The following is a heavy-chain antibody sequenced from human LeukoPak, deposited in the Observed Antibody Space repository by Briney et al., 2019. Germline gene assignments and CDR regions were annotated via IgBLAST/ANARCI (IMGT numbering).Heavy chain of an antibody. D-gene: IGHD1-26*01. Sequence: GGSLRLSCAASGFTFDDYGMSWVRQAPGKGLEWVSDINWNGGRTGYTDSVKGRFTISRDNAKNSLYLQMNSLRAEDTALYYCARAIVGATRWFDPWGQGTLVTVSS. CDR2: INWNGGRT. J-gene: IGHJ5*02. CDR3: ARAIVGATRWFDP. CDR1: GFTFDDYG. V-gene: IGHV3-20*04.